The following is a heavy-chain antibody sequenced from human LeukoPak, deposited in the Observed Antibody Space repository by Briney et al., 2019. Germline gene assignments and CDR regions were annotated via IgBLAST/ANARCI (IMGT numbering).Heavy chain of an antibody. CDR2: IYSSGST. CDR3: ARAPTREGGGALFDY. D-gene: IGHD3-16*01. J-gene: IGHJ4*02. CDR1: GGSITRYY. V-gene: IGHV4-4*07. Sequence: SETLSLTCTVSGGSITRYYWSWIRQPAGKGLEWIGRIYSSGSTNFNPPLKSRVTMSVDTSKNQISLNLTSVTAADTAVYYCARAPTREGGGALFDYWGQGTLVTVSS.